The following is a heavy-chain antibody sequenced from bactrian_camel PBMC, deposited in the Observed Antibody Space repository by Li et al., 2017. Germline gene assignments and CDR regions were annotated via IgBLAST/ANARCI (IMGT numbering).Heavy chain of an antibody. CDR2: IDTYGRT. CDR1: AYTHCTYV. V-gene: IGHV3S53*01. CDR3: KTEEPKYGTRYIDCEYNL. J-gene: IGHJ4*01. Sequence: HVQLVESGGGSVQAGGSLRLSCAASAYTHCTYVMTWYRQAPGKEREFVSGIDTYGRTTYTNSVKGRFTISQGDAKNTVYLQMNSLKPEDTAMYYCKTEEPKYGTRYIDCEYNLWGQGTQVTVS. D-gene: IGHD6*01.